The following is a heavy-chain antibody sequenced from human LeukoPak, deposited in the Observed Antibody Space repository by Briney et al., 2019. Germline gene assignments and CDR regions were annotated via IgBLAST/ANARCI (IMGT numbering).Heavy chain of an antibody. CDR2: IYHSGST. D-gene: IGHD2-15*01. CDR1: GYSISSGYY. CDR3: ASTGCPSHCSGGRLNWFDP. Sequence: SETLSLTCAVSGYSISSGYYWGWIRQPPGKGLEWIGSIYHSGSTYYNPSLKSRVTISVDTSKNQFSLKLSSVTAADTAVYYCASTGCPSHCSGGRLNWFDPWGQGTLVTVSS. J-gene: IGHJ5*02. V-gene: IGHV4-38-2*01.